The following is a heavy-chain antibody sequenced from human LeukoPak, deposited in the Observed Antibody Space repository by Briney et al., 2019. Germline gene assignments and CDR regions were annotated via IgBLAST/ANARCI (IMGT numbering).Heavy chain of an antibody. Sequence: SETLSLTCTVSGGSISSYYWSWIRQPPGKGLEWIGYIYTSGSTNYNPSLKSRVTMSVDTSKNQFSLKLSSVTAADTAVYYCAREAAGREDYWGQGTLVTVSS. J-gene: IGHJ4*02. CDR2: IYTSGST. V-gene: IGHV4-4*09. CDR1: GGSISSYY. D-gene: IGHD6-13*01. CDR3: AREAAGREDY.